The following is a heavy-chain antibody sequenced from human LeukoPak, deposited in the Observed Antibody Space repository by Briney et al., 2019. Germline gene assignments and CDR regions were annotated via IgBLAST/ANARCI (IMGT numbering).Heavy chain of an antibody. Sequence: GGSLRLSCAASGFTFSSYAMSWVSQAPGKRLEWVSAISGSGGSTYYADSVKGRFTISRDNSKNTLYLQMNSLRAEDTAVYYCAKGCSSTSCYIDYWGQGTLVTVSS. CDR3: AKGCSSTSCYIDY. CDR1: GFTFSSYA. D-gene: IGHD2-2*02. CDR2: ISGSGGST. J-gene: IGHJ4*02. V-gene: IGHV3-23*01.